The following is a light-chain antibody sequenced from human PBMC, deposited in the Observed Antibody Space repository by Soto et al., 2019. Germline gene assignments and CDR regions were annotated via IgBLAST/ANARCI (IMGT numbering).Light chain of an antibody. V-gene: IGLV1-40*01. CDR3: QSYDSSLSGWV. Sequence: QSVLTQPPSVSGAPGQRVTISCTGSSSNIGAGYDVHWYQQLPGTAPKLLIHGNSNRPSGVPDRFSGSKSGTSASLAITGLQAEDEADYYCQSYDSSLSGWVFGGGTKVHRP. CDR2: GNS. J-gene: IGLJ3*02. CDR1: SSNIGAGYD.